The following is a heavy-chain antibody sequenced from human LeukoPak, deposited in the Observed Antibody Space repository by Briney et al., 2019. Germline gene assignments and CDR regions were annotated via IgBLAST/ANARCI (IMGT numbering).Heavy chain of an antibody. CDR2: IIPIFGTA. CDR1: GGTFSSYA. V-gene: IGHV1-69*13. D-gene: IGHD2-2*01. CDR3: ARDGAIVVVQAATNWFDP. Sequence: SVKVSCKASGGTFSSYAISWVRQAPGQGLEWMGGIIPIFGTANYAQKFQGRVTITADESASTAYMELSSLRSEDTAVYYCARDGAIVVVQAATNWFDPWGQGTLVTVSS. J-gene: IGHJ5*02.